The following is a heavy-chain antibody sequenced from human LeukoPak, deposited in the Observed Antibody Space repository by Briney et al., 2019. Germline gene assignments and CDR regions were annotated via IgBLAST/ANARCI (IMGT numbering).Heavy chain of an antibody. D-gene: IGHD3-10*01. J-gene: IGHJ6*02. CDR2: ISGSGGST. CDR3: AKDAKRFGYYGSGSSTYGMDF. Sequence: GGSLRLSCAASGFTFSSYAMSWVHQAPGKGLEWVSAISGSGGSTHYADSVKGRFTISRDNSKNTLYLQMNSLRAEDTAVYYCAKDAKRFGYYGSGSSTYGMDFWGQGTIVTVSS. CDR1: GFTFSSYA. V-gene: IGHV3-23*01.